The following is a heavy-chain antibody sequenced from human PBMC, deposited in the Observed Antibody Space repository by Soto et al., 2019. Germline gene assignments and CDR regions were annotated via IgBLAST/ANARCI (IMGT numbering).Heavy chain of an antibody. D-gene: IGHD3-22*01. CDR3: AKGPDGSGYYHNWFDS. CDR2: ISRTGDSA. V-gene: IGHV3-23*01. Sequence: EVHLLESWGALVQPGGSLTLSCAASGFSFSDYAMSWVRQAPGKGLAWVSSISRTGDSAYYADSVKGRFAISRDRSKNRLSLQMNSLRVEDTAVYYCAKGPDGSGYYHNWFDSWGQGTLITVSS. CDR1: GFSFSDYA. J-gene: IGHJ5*01.